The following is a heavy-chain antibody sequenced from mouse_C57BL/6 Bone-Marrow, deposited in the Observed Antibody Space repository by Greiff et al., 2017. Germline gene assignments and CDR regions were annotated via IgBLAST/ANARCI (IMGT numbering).Heavy chain of an antibody. D-gene: IGHD2-1*01. CDR3: ARMVTTGAMDY. V-gene: IGHV1-64*01. CDR2: IHPTSGST. J-gene: IGHJ4*01. Sequence: QVQLQQPGAELVKPGASVKLSCKASGYTFTSYWMHWVKQRPGQGLEWIGMIHPTSGSTNYNEKFKSKATLTVDKSSSTAYMQLSSLTSEDSAVYYCARMVTTGAMDYWGQGTSVTVSS. CDR1: GYTFTSYW.